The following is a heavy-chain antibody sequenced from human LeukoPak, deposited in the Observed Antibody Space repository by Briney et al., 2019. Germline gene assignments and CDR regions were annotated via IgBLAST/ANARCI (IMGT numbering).Heavy chain of an antibody. Sequence: ASVKLSCKASGYTFSIYVINGERKATGQGLGWMGWMNPNSGNTGYAQKFQGRVTITRNTSISTAYMELSSLRSEDTAVYYCARAHTSANWFDPWGQGTLVTVSS. CDR3: ARAHTSANWFDP. CDR2: MNPNSGNT. D-gene: IGHD3-10*01. J-gene: IGHJ5*02. CDR1: GYTFSIYV. V-gene: IGHV1-8*03.